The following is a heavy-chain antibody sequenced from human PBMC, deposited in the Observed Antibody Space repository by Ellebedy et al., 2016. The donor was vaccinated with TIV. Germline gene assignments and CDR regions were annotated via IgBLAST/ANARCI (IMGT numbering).Heavy chain of an antibody. J-gene: IGHJ5*02. CDR1: GFTFSSYG. CDR2: IWYDGSNK. V-gene: IGHV3-33*01. Sequence: GGSLRLSXAASGFTFSSYGMHWVRQAPGKGLEWVAVIWYDGSNKYYADSVKGRFTISRDNSKNTLYLQMNSLRAEDTAVYYCAREKGVVVPAAMKGWFDPWGQGTLVTVSS. D-gene: IGHD2-2*01. CDR3: AREKGVVVPAAMKGWFDP.